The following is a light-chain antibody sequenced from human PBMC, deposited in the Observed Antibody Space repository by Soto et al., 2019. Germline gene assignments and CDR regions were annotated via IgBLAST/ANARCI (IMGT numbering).Light chain of an antibody. CDR1: ESVSSN. V-gene: IGKV3-15*01. CDR3: QQYNNWPLT. CDR2: GAS. J-gene: IGKJ1*01. Sequence: EVVMTQSPSTLSVSPAGRPTLSCRASESVSSNLAWYQQKPGQAPRLLIYGASTRATGIPARFSGSGSETEFTLTISSLQSEEFAVYYCQQYNNWPLTFGQGTKVDIK.